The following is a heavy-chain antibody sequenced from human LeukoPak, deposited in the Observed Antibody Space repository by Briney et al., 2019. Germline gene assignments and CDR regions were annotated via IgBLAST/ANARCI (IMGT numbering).Heavy chain of an antibody. J-gene: IGHJ4*02. Sequence: SETLSLTCTVSGGSISSYYWSWIRQPPGKGLEWIGHVYYSGSTNYNPSLKSRVTISVDTSKNQFSLKLSSVTAADTAVYYCARSRDSSGYYTVLFDYWGRGTLVTVSS. CDR2: VYYSGST. D-gene: IGHD3-22*01. CDR3: ARSRDSSGYYTVLFDY. CDR1: GGSISSYY. V-gene: IGHV4-59*01.